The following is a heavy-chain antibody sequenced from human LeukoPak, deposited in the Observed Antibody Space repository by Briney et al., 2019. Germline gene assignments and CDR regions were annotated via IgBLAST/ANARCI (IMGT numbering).Heavy chain of an antibody. D-gene: IGHD1-14*01. Sequence: SETLFLTCTVSGGSISSGGYYWSWIRQHSGKGLEWIGYIKYSGDTFYNPSLKSRLTISRDTSKSQFSLILSSVTAADTAVYYCARHPTLTSGGNFDYWGQGTLVTVSS. V-gene: IGHV4-31*03. CDR1: GGSISSGGYY. J-gene: IGHJ4*02. CDR3: ARHPTLTSGGNFDY. CDR2: IKYSGDT.